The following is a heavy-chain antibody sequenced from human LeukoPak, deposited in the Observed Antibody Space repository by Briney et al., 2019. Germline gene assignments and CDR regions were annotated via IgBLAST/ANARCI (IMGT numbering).Heavy chain of an antibody. J-gene: IGHJ4*02. V-gene: IGHV3-21*01. Sequence: GGPLRLSCAASGFTFTTYGMNWVRQAPGKGLEWVSSISSSSSYIYYADSVKGRFTISRGNAKNSLYLQMNSLRDEDTAVYYCVSRLYQLLLSGADADYWGQGTLVTVSS. CDR2: ISSSSSYI. D-gene: IGHD2-2*01. CDR1: GFTFTTYG. CDR3: VSRLYQLLLSGADADY.